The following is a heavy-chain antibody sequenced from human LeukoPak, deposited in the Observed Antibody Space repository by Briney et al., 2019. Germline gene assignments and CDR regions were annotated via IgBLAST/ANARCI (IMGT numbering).Heavy chain of an antibody. J-gene: IGHJ3*02. D-gene: IGHD2-2*01. Sequence: GGSLRLSCAASGFTFSSYGMHWVRQAPGKGLEWGAVISYDGSNKYYADSVKGRFTISRDNSKNTLYLQMNSLRAEDTAVYYCAKSTSLYCSSTSCYAYDAFDIWGQGTMVTVSS. CDR1: GFTFSSYG. V-gene: IGHV3-30*18. CDR3: AKSTSLYCSSTSCYAYDAFDI. CDR2: ISYDGSNK.